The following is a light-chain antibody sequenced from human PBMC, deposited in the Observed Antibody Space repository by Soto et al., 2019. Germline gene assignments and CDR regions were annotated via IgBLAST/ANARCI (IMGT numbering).Light chain of an antibody. V-gene: IGKV2-28*01. Sequence: MEMSRAPLSLSVSRGAPASISCRSSEGLLHNNGYSYLDWYLQKPGQSPQLLINLSSYRASGVPDRFSGSGSGTDFTLKISRVEAEDVGVYYCMQALQTPPTFGQGTRLEIK. CDR2: LSS. CDR1: EGLLHNNGYSY. CDR3: MQALQTPPT. J-gene: IGKJ5*01.